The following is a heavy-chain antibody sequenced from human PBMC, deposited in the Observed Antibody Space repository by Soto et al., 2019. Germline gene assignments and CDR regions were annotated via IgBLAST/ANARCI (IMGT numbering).Heavy chain of an antibody. Sequence: GASVKVSFKASGYTFTSYYMHWLRHAPGQGLEWMGIINPSGGSTSYAQKFQGRVTMTRDTSTSTVYMELSSLRSEDTAVYYCARGLYSGYDPSVAGQDYWGQGTLVTVSS. CDR3: ARGLYSGYDPSVAGQDY. J-gene: IGHJ4*02. D-gene: IGHD5-12*01. V-gene: IGHV1-46*01. CDR2: INPSGGST. CDR1: GYTFTSYY.